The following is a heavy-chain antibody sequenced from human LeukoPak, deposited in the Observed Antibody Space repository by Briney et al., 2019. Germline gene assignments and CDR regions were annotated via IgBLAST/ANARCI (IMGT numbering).Heavy chain of an antibody. CDR1: GLTFSSYG. CDR2: ISYDGSKK. CDR3: VTSRGPYSSSSGYGTDV. V-gene: IGHV3-30*03. Sequence: GGSLRLACAASGLTFSSYGMHWVRQAPGKGLEWVEVISYDGSKKYYVDSAKGRFTISRDNSKKMVYLEMNSLRVEDTALYYCVTSRGPYSSSSGYGTDVWGQGTTVIVSS. D-gene: IGHD6-6*01. J-gene: IGHJ6*02.